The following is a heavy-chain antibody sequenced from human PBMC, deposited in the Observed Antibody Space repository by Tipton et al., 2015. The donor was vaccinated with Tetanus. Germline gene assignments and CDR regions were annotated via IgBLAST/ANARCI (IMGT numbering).Heavy chain of an antibody. D-gene: IGHD4-17*01. V-gene: IGHV4-30-2*03. CDR2: IYYSGSS. J-gene: IGHJ3*01. CDR3: ARPSTTVTPRAFDV. CDR1: GGFSSGDYY. Sequence: TLSLTCTVSGGFSSGDYYWSWIRQHPGKGLEWIGSIYYSGSSYYNPSLEGRVTISLDTSKNRFSLKLTSVTAADAAVYYCARPSTTVTPRAFDVWGQGTMVTVSS.